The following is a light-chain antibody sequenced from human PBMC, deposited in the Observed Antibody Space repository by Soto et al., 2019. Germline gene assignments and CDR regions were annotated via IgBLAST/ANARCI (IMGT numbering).Light chain of an antibody. J-gene: IGKJ2*01. CDR3: QQYYSYPPT. Sequence: AIRMTQSPSSFSASTGDRVTITCRASQGISSYLAWSQKKPGKAPKPLIYAASTLQGAVTSMFSGSGSGTDFTLTISCLQSEDFATYYCQQYYSYPPTFGQGTKLEIK. CDR2: AAS. V-gene: IGKV1-8*01. CDR1: QGISSY.